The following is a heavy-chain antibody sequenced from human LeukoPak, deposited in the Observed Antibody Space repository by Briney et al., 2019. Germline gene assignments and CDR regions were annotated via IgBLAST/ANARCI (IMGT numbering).Heavy chain of an antibody. V-gene: IGHV4-59*01. D-gene: IGHD6-19*01. Sequence: SETLSLTCTVSGGSISSYYWSWIRQPPGKGLEWIGYIYYSGSTNYNPSLKSRVTISVDTSKSQLSLKLSSVTAADTAVYYCARVSEAVAGTGWFDPWGQGTLVTVSS. CDR2: IYYSGST. CDR1: GGSISSYY. CDR3: ARVSEAVAGTGWFDP. J-gene: IGHJ5*02.